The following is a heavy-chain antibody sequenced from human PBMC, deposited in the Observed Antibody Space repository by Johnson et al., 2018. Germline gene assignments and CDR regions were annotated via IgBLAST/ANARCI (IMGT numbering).Heavy chain of an antibody. D-gene: IGHD1-26*01. CDR1: GFTFSSYW. V-gene: IGHV3-7*03. CDR3: ARNSGSDYGMDV. Sequence: VQLVQSGGGLVQPGGSLRLSCAASGFTFSSYWMSWVRQAPGKGLEWVANIKQDGRGKYYVDSVKGRFTISRDNAKTSVFLQMNSLRAEDTAVDYCARNSGSDYGMDVWGQGTTVTVSS. J-gene: IGHJ6*02. CDR2: IKQDGRGK.